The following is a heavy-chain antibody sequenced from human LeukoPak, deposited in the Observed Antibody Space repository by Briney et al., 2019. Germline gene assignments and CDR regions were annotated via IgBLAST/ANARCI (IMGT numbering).Heavy chain of an antibody. CDR3: AKDQKMATTNYYYGMDV. J-gene: IGHJ6*02. V-gene: IGHV3-30*04. Sequence: GGSLRLSCAASAASGFTFRSYAFHWVRQAPGKGLEWVAVISYDGSNKYYADSVKGRFTISRDNSKNTLYLQMNSLRAEDTAVYYCAKDQKMATTNYYYGMDVWGQGTTVTVTS. CDR2: ISYDGSNK. CDR1: GFTFRSYA. D-gene: IGHD5-24*01.